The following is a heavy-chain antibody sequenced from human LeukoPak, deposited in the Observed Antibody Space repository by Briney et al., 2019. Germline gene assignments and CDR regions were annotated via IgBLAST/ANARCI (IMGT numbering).Heavy chain of an antibody. CDR1: GFSLSTSGMY. V-gene: IGHV2-70*11. Sequence: SGPTLVNPTQTLTLTCTFSGFSLSTSGMYVTWIRQPPGKALEWLARIDWDDAKYYTTFLKTSLTISKDTSKNQVVLTMTNVDPVDTATYYCARIQPSTSNLFDFWGQGTPVTVSS. CDR2: IDWDDAK. CDR3: ARIQPSTSNLFDF. J-gene: IGHJ4*02. D-gene: IGHD1-14*01.